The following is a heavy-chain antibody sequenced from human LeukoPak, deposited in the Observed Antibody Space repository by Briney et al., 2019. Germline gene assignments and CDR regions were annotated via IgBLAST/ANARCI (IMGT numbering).Heavy chain of an antibody. D-gene: IGHD2-15*01. Sequence: PGGSLRLSCAASGFTFRSYWMHWVRQAPGEGLVWVSRINSDGSSTKYADSVKGRFTISRDNAKNTLYLQMNSLRAEDTAVYYCARGYCSGGSCYSSAMDVWGQGTTVTVSS. CDR2: INSDGSST. J-gene: IGHJ6*02. CDR3: ARGYCSGGSCYSSAMDV. CDR1: GFTFRSYW. V-gene: IGHV3-74*03.